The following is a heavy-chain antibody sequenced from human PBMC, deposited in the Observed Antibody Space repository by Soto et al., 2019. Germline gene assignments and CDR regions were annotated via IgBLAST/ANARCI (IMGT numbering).Heavy chain of an antibody. J-gene: IGHJ3*01. CDR3: VKVRAAAGYYNAFDV. CDR2: ISSNGGNT. Sequence: PGGSLRLSCSASGFTFNSYALHWVRQAPGKGLEYVSSISSNGGNTYYADSVKGRFTISRDNSKNTLFLQMSSLRTEDTAIYYCVKVRAAAGYYNAFDVWGQGTMVTVSS. D-gene: IGHD6-13*01. V-gene: IGHV3-64D*08. CDR1: GFTFNSYA.